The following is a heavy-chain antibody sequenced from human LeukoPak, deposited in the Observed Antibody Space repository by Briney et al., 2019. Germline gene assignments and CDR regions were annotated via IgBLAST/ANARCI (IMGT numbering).Heavy chain of an antibody. D-gene: IGHD3-22*01. CDR3: ARVVRNDDSSGYYT. CDR2: INPNSGGT. CDR1: VYTFTGYY. J-gene: IGHJ4*02. Sequence: ASVKVSCQASVYTFTGYYMHWVRQAPGQGLEWMGWINPNSGGTNSAQKFQGRVTMTRDTSLSTAYMELSRLRSDDTAVYYCARVVRNDDSSGYYTWGQGTLVTVSS. V-gene: IGHV1-2*02.